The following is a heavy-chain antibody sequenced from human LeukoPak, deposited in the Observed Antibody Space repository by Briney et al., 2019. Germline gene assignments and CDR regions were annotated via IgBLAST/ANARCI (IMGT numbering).Heavy chain of an antibody. Sequence: PGGSLRLSCAASGFTFSNAWMTWVRQAPGKGLEWVGRIKSKTDGGTTDYAAPVKGRFTISRDDSKTTLYLQMNSLRIEDTAVYYCTTGGVMVVPTLNYYGLDVWGQGTTVTVSS. D-gene: IGHD2-15*01. J-gene: IGHJ6*02. CDR2: IKSKTDGGTT. CDR1: GFTFSNAW. CDR3: TTGGVMVVPTLNYYGLDV. V-gene: IGHV3-15*01.